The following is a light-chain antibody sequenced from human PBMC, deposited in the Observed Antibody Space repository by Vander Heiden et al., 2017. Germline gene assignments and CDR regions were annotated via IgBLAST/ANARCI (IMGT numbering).Light chain of an antibody. Sequence: QSALTQPASVSGSPGQSITISCTGTSSYVGGYNYVSWYQQHPGKALKLMIFDVSNRSSGVANRFSGSKSGSTASLTISGRQAEDEADYYCSSYTSSSTYVFGTGTKVTVL. J-gene: IGLJ1*01. CDR1: SSYVGGYNY. V-gene: IGLV2-14*03. CDR3: SSYTSSSTYV. CDR2: DVS.